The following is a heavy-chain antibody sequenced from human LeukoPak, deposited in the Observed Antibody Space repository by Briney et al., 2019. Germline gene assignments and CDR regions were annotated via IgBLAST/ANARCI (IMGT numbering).Heavy chain of an antibody. Sequence: PSETLSLTCTVSGASISSYYWSRVRQPPGKGLEWIGYIYYSVTTNYNPSLKSRVTISVDTSKNQFSLKLSSVTAADTAVYYCARGRSSGAKRFSLYYYMDVWGRGTTVTVSS. V-gene: IGHV4-59*01. J-gene: IGHJ6*03. CDR1: GASISSYY. CDR2: IYYSVTT. D-gene: IGHD3-22*01. CDR3: ARGRSSGAKRFSLYYYMDV.